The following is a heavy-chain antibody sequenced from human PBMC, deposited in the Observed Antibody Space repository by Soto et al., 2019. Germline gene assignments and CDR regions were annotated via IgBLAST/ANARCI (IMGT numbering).Heavy chain of an antibody. CDR3: ARESSKVGVDY. Sequence: QVQLQESGPGLVKPSETLSLTCTVSGGSISSYYWSWIRQPPGKGLEWIGYIYYSGSTNYNPSLKSRVTISVDTAKNQFSLKLSSVTAADTAVYYCARESSKVGVDYWGQGTLVTVSS. CDR2: IYYSGST. D-gene: IGHD3-16*01. V-gene: IGHV4-59*01. CDR1: GGSISSYY. J-gene: IGHJ4*02.